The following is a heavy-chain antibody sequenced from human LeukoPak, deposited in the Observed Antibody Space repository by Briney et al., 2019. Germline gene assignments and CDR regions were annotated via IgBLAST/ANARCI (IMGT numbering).Heavy chain of an antibody. CDR1: GGSISSSSYY. CDR3: ATYHCGGDCYSGYFDY. J-gene: IGHJ4*02. Sequence: PSETLSLTCTVSGGSISSSSYYWGWIRQPPGKGLEWIGNIYYSGSTYYNPSLKSRVTISVDTSKKQFSLKLSSVTAADTAVYYCATYHCGGDCYSGYFDYWGQGTLVTASS. CDR2: IYYSGST. D-gene: IGHD2-21*02. V-gene: IGHV4-39*01.